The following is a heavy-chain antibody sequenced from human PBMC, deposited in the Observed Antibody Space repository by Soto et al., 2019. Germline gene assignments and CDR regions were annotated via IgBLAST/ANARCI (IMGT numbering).Heavy chain of an antibody. D-gene: IGHD6-19*01. Sequence: SETLSLTCTVSGGSVTSYSWTWIRQAPGRGLEWIGYIDYRESTNYNPSLKSRVTISLDTSKNRFSLRLSSVTAADTAVYHCARGGDSTAWYNWFDPWGQGILVTVSS. CDR2: IDYREST. J-gene: IGHJ5*02. CDR1: GGSVTSYS. V-gene: IGHV4-59*02. CDR3: ARGGDSTAWYNWFDP.